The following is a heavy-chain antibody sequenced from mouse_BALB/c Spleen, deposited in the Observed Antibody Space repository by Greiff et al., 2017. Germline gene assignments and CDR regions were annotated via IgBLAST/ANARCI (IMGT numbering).Heavy chain of an antibody. J-gene: IGHJ4*01. D-gene: IGHD2-14*01. CDR3: ARHEDRSLYYAMDY. Sequence: EVQGVESGGGLVKPGGSLKLSCAASGFTFSDYYMYWVRQTPEKRLEWVATISDGGSYTYYPDSVKGRFTISRDNAKNNLYLQMSSLKSEDTALYYCARHEDRSLYYAMDYWGQGTSVTVSS. CDR2: ISDGGSYT. CDR1: GFTFSDYY. V-gene: IGHV5-4*02.